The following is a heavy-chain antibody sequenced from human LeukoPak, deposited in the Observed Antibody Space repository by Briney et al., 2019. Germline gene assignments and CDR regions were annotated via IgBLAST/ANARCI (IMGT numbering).Heavy chain of an antibody. CDR2: ISAYNGNT. D-gene: IGHD2-2*01. CDR1: GYTFTSYG. J-gene: IGHJ6*03. Sequence: ASVKVSCKASGYTFTSYGISWVRQAPGQGLEWMGWISAYNGNTNYAQKLQGRVTMTTDTSTSTAYMELRSLRSDDTAVYYCARDPVVPAAGYYYYMDVWGKGTTVTVSS. CDR3: ARDPVVPAAGYYYYMDV. V-gene: IGHV1-18*01.